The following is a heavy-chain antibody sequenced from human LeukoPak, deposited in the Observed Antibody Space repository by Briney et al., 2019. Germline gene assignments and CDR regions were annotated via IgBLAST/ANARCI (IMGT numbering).Heavy chain of an antibody. V-gene: IGHV3-23*01. D-gene: IGHD2-2*01. Sequence: HSGGSLRLSCAGSGFTFSSHAMSWVRQAPGKGLEWVSAISGSSGATYYADSVKGRFTISRDNSKNTLYLQMNSLRAEDTAVYYCAKDRPAALSPSCYFDHWGQGTLVTVSS. CDR1: GFTFSSHA. J-gene: IGHJ4*02. CDR2: ISGSSGAT. CDR3: AKDRPAALSPSCYFDH.